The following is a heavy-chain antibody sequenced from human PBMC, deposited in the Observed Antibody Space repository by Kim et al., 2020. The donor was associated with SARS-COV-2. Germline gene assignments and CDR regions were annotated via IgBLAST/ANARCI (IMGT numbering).Heavy chain of an antibody. D-gene: IGHD3-10*01. V-gene: IGHV3-53*01. CDR1: GFTVSSNY. J-gene: IGHJ6*02. Sequence: GGSLRLSCAASGFTVSSNYMSWVRQAPGKGLEWVSVIYSGGSTYYADSVKGRFTISRDNSKNTLYLQMNSLRAEGTAVYYCARATMVRGVIAYYGMDVWGQGTTVTVSS. CDR2: IYSGGST. CDR3: ARATMVRGVIAYYGMDV.